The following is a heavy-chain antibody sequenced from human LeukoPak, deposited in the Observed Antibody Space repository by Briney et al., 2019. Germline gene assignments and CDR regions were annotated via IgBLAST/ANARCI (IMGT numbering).Heavy chain of an antibody. V-gene: IGHV3-21*01. D-gene: IGHD1-26*01. J-gene: IGHJ4*02. CDR3: ARGLGLGNY. Sequence: GGSLRLSCAASGFTFSSYSMNWVRQAPGKGLEWVSSISSSSSYIYYAGSVKGRFTISRDNAKNSLYLRMNSLRAEDTAVYYCARGLGLGNYWGQGTLVTVSS. CDR1: GFTFSSYS. CDR2: ISSSSSYI.